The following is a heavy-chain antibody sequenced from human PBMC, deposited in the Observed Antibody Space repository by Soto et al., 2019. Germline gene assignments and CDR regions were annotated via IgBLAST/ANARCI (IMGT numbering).Heavy chain of an antibody. J-gene: IGHJ4*02. Sequence: QVQLVQSGAEVKKPGSSVKVSCKASGGTFSSYSISWVRQAPGQGLEWMGGIIPIFGTANYAQKFQGRVTITADESTSTAYMELSSLRSEDTAVYYCAREGKDYYDSRGYYSPYWGQGTLVTVSS. D-gene: IGHD3-22*01. V-gene: IGHV1-69*01. CDR1: GGTFSSYS. CDR2: IIPIFGTA. CDR3: AREGKDYYDSRGYYSPY.